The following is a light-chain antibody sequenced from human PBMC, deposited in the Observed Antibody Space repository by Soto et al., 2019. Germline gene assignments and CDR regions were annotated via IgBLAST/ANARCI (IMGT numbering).Light chain of an antibody. CDR1: QDISHH. CDR3: QQSDSLSPT. J-gene: IGKJ2*01. CDR2: DAS. Sequence: QMTQSPSSLSASAGDRVTLTCQASQDISHHLNWYQQKPGKAPKLLISDASNLEGGVPPRFSGSGSGTECSLAISSLQPEDFATYYCQQSDSLSPTFGQGTRLEIK. V-gene: IGKV1-33*01.